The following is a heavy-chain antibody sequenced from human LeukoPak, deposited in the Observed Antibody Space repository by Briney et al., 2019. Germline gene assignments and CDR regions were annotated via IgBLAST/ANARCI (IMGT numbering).Heavy chain of an antibody. CDR2: IYYSGST. V-gene: IGHV4-59*01. Sequence: SETLSLTCTVSGGSLSSYYWSWLRQPPGKGLEWIGYIYYSGSTNYNPSLRSRVTISVDTSKNQFSLKLSSVTAADTAVYYCASYTTSRYCSSTSCYRAFDIWGQGTMVTVSS. CDR1: GGSLSSYY. D-gene: IGHD2-2*01. J-gene: IGHJ3*02. CDR3: ASYTTSRYCSSTSCYRAFDI.